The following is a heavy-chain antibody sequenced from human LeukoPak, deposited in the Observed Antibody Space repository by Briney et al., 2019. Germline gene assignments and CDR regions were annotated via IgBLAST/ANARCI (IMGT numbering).Heavy chain of an antibody. D-gene: IGHD3-10*02. Sequence: GGSLRLSCSASGFSFGDYALSWVRQAPGKGLQWVGFIRRKADGGTTEYAASVKGIFTISRDDSKSVAYLYMNSLKTEDTAVYFCYVGDGGFDHWGQGTLLTVSS. CDR3: YVGDGGFDH. CDR2: IRRKADGGTT. CDR1: GFSFGDYA. J-gene: IGHJ4*02. V-gene: IGHV3-49*04.